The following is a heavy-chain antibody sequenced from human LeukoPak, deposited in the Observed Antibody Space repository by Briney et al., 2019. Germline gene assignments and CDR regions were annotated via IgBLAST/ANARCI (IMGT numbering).Heavy chain of an antibody. CDR3: ARIGGYCSSTSCYAPFDY. Sequence: GESLKISCKGSGYSFTSYWIGWVRQIPGKGLEWMGIIYPGDSDTRYSPSFQGQVTISADKSISTAYLQWSSLKASDTAMYYCARIGGYCSSTSCYAPFDYWGQGTLVTVSS. CDR2: IYPGDSDT. V-gene: IGHV5-51*01. J-gene: IGHJ4*02. CDR1: GYSFTSYW. D-gene: IGHD2-2*01.